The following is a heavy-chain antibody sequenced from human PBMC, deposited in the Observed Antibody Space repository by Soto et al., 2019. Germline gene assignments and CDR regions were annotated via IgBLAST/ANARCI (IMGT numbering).Heavy chain of an antibody. J-gene: IGHJ4*02. D-gene: IGHD3-9*01. V-gene: IGHV1-46*01. CDR2: INPSGGRT. Sequence: QVHLVQSGAEVKKPGASVKVSCKASGYTFTTYSMHWVRQTPGHGLEWMGGINPSGGRTSYAQKFQGRVTMTRDTSTSTVHMELSNLRSEDTAVYFCARDGGYDVLTGHYILLYYLDNWGLGTLVTVSS. CDR3: ARDGGYDVLTGHYILLYYLDN. CDR1: GYTFTTYS.